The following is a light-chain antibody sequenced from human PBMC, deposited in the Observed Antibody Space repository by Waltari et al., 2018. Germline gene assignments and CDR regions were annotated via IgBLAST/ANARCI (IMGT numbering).Light chain of an antibody. J-gene: IGKJ4*01. CDR2: VAS. CDR1: QSVSYY. CDR3: QQRRTWPLT. Sequence: EIVLTQSPATLSLSPGERATLSCRASQSVSYYLAWYQQKPGQAPRRLIYVASSRATGIPARFSGSGSETDFTLTISSLEPEDFAVYYCQQRRTWPLTFGGGTKVEI. V-gene: IGKV3-11*01.